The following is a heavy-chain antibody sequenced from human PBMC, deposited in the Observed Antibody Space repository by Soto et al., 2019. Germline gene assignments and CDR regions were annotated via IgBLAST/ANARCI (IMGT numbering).Heavy chain of an antibody. Sequence: QITLNESGPTLVKPTQTLTLTCTFSGFSLSNRDVGVGWIRQPPAKALEWLGVIYWDDDKRYSPSLKSRLTITNDTSKNQVVLRMTKRVPVDTATYYCAHCMGGVANFWGQGTLVTVSS. CDR2: IYWDDDK. CDR3: AHCMGGVANF. CDR1: GFSLSNRDVG. J-gene: IGHJ4*02. D-gene: IGHD3-16*01. V-gene: IGHV2-5*02.